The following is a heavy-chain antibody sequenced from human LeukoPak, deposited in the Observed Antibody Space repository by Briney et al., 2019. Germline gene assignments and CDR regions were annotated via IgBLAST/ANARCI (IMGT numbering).Heavy chain of an antibody. D-gene: IGHD3-10*01. J-gene: IGHJ4*02. CDR3: ARHLYFYGSGSRYFDF. CDR1: GDSISSRNIY. V-gene: IGHV4-39*01. CDR2: VYHSGST. Sequence: SETLSLTCTVSGDSISSRNIYWGWIRQAPGKGLEWIGTVYHSGSTYYNPSLETRVIISADTSKNHLSLGLSSVTAADTALYYCARHLYFYGSGSRYFDFWGQGTLVTVSS.